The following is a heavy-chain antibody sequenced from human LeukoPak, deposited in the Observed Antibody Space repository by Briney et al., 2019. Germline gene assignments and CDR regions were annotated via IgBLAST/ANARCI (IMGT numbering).Heavy chain of an antibody. CDR3: ARLPGDSTIYDL. V-gene: IGHV3-7*01. D-gene: IGHD5/OR15-5a*01. J-gene: IGHJ5*02. CDR1: GVTLSRHW. Sequence: GGSLRLSCAASGVTLSRHWMSWVRQAPGKGLEWVASIRQDGNDINYVESVKGRFIISRDNAGNSVSLQMSSLRAEDTAMYYCARLPGDSTIYDLWGQGTLVTVSS. CDR2: IRQDGNDI.